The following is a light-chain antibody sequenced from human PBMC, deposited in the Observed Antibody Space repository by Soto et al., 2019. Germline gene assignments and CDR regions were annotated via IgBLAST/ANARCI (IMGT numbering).Light chain of an antibody. CDR3: CSYTSSTSLI. CDR2: DVN. V-gene: IGLV2-14*03. CDR1: SIAIGGYKY. Sequence: QSALTQPASVSGSPGQPITFSCTGTSIAIGGYKYVSWYQQHPGKVPKLLIFDVNNRPSGVSDRFSGSKSGNTASLTITGLQAEDEAEYYCCSYTSSTSLIFGGGTQLTVL. J-gene: IGLJ2*01.